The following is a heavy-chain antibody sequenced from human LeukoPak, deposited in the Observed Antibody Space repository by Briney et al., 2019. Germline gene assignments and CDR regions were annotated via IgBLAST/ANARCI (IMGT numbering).Heavy chain of an antibody. J-gene: IGHJ4*02. Sequence: GGSLRLSCAASGFTFSSYSMNWVRQAPGKGLEWVSYISSSSSTIYYADSVKGRFTISRDNAKNSLYLQMNSLRAEDTAAYYCARVTMVRGVTFDYWGQGTLVTVSS. V-gene: IGHV3-48*04. D-gene: IGHD3-10*01. CDR1: GFTFSSYS. CDR3: ARVTMVRGVTFDY. CDR2: ISSSSSTI.